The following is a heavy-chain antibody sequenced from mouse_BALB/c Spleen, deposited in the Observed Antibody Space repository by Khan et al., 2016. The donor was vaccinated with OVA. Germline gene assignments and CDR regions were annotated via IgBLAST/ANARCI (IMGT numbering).Heavy chain of an antibody. CDR3: PRNFD. J-gene: IGHJ2*01. CDR1: GYTFTNYW. V-gene: IGHV1-63*02. CDR2: IYGGSGNS. Sequence: QVQLQQSGAELVRPGTSVKMSCKAAGYTFTNYWIGWVKQRPGDGREWSGDIYGGSGNSNYKEKFRGKATLTADTSSSTAYMQLNSLTSEDSALYACPRNFD.